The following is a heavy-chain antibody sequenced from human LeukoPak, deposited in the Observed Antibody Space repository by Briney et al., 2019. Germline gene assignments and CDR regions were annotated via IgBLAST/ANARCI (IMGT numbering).Heavy chain of an antibody. CDR3: STQTSSCHDF. Sequence: GESLRLSCAASGLTFSDSHMHWVRQAPGKGLEWVGHISSKSDNYASAYAVSVQGSFPIHRDESNILANMHIHSPKTGATSVCYCSTQTSSCHDFCGQGALGSVSS. D-gene: IGHD2-2*01. J-gene: IGHJ4*02. CDR1: GLTFSDSH. CDR2: ISSKSDNYAS. V-gene: IGHV3-73*01.